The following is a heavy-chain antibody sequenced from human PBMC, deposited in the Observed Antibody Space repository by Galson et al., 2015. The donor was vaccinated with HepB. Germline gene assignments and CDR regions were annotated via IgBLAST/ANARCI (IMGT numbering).Heavy chain of an antibody. D-gene: IGHD4-17*01. CDR3: ARSGYGDYVDAFDI. Sequence: SVKVSCKASGGTFSSYAISWVRQAPGQGLEWMGGIIPIFGTANYAQMFQGRVTITADESTSTAYMELSSLRSEDTAVYYCARSGYGDYVDAFDIWGQGTMVTVSS. J-gene: IGHJ3*02. V-gene: IGHV1-69*13. CDR1: GGTFSSYA. CDR2: IIPIFGTA.